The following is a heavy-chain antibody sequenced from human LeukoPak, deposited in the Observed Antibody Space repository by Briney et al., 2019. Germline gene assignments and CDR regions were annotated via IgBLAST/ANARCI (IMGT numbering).Heavy chain of an antibody. V-gene: IGHV4-30-4*01. CDR1: GASISSGDYH. D-gene: IGHD3-3*01. CDR2: IHDSGST. CDR3: ARAQTIFGVVTPFDY. J-gene: IGHJ4*02. Sequence: PSQTLSLTCTVSGASISSGDYHWNWIRQPPGKGLEWIGFIHDSGSTYYNPSLKSRVSISRDMSKNQLSLMLSSVTAADTAVYYCARAQTIFGVVTPFDYWGQGTLVTVSS.